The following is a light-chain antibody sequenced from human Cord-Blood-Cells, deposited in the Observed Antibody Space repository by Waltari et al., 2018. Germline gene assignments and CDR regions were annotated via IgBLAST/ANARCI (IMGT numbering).Light chain of an antibody. J-gene: IGKJ4*01. CDR1: QSISSY. CDR3: QQSYSTPRT. V-gene: IGKV1-39*01. CDR2: AAS. Sequence: DIQMTQSPSSLSASVGDRVTITCRASQSISSYVNWYQQKPGKAPKLLIYAASSLQSGVPSMFSGSGSGTDFTLTISSLQPEDFATYYCQQSYSTPRTFGGGTKVEIK.